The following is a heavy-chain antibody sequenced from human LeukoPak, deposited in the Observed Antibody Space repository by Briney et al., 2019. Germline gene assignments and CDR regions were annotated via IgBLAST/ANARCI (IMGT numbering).Heavy chain of an antibody. CDR1: GFTFSSYT. Sequence: PGGSLRLSCAASGFTFSSYTMNWVRQAPGKWLEWLSSISSSSSYIYYADSVKGRFTISRDNAKKSLYLQMNSLRAEDTAVYYCARAYFSDSSGYYFAKVEFDSWGQGTLVTVSS. V-gene: IGHV3-21*01. CDR2: ISSSSSYI. J-gene: IGHJ4*02. CDR3: ARAYFSDSSGYYFAKVEFDS. D-gene: IGHD3-22*01.